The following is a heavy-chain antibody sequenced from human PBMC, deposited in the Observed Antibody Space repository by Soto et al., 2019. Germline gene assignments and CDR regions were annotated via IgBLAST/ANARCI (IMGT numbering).Heavy chain of an antibody. CDR1: GFTFSSYA. CDR2: VRAGGGST. CDR3: AKDVGGYTGYAFDY. D-gene: IGHD5-12*01. J-gene: IGHJ4*02. Sequence: EVQLLESGGGLVQPGGSLRLSCAASGFTFSSYAMSWVRQAPGKGLEWVSVVRAGGGSTYYADSVKGRFTISRDNSKNTLYLQMNSLRAEDTAVYYGAKDVGGYTGYAFDYWGQGTLVTVSS. V-gene: IGHV3-23*01.